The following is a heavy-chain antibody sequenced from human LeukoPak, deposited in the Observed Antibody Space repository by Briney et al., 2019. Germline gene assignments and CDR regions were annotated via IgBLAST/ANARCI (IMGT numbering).Heavy chain of an antibody. Sequence: ASVKVSCKASGYTFTSYGISWVRQAPGQGLEWMGWISGYNGNTNYAQKLQGRVTMTTDTSTSTAYMELRSLRSDDTAVYYCARDNYYRSGSFIRWFDPWGLGTLVTVSS. J-gene: IGHJ5*02. D-gene: IGHD3-10*01. V-gene: IGHV1-18*01. CDR3: ARDNYYRSGSFIRWFDP. CDR1: GYTFTSYG. CDR2: ISGYNGNT.